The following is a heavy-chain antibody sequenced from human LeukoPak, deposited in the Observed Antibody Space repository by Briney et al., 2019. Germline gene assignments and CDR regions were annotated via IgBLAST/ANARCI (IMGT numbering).Heavy chain of an antibody. CDR1: GFTFDDYA. D-gene: IGHD6-6*01. CDR3: APVRSIAARN. J-gene: IGHJ4*02. Sequence: PGGSLRLSCAASGFTFDDYAMHRVRQAPGKGLEWVSLISWDGGSTYYADSVKGRFTISRDNAKNSLYLQMNSLRAEDTAVYYCAPVRSIAARNWGQGTLVTVSS. CDR2: ISWDGGST. V-gene: IGHV3-43D*03.